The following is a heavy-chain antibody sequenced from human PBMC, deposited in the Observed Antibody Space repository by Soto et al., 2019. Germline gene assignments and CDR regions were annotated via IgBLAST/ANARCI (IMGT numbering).Heavy chain of an antibody. V-gene: IGHV1-69*13. CDR1: GGTFSSYA. J-gene: IGHJ3*02. Sequence: SVKVSCKASGGTFSSYAISWVRQAPGQGLEWMGGIIPIFGTANYAQKFQGRVTITADESTSTAYLELSSLRSEDTAVYYCARDVLRGPNYYDSSGYYSDDAFDIWGQGTMVTVSS. CDR2: IIPIFGTA. CDR3: ARDVLRGPNYYDSSGYYSDDAFDI. D-gene: IGHD3-22*01.